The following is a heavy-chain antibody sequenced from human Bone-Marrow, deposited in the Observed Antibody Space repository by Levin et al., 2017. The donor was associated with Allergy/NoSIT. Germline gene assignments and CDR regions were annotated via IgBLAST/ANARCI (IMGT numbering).Heavy chain of an antibody. Sequence: GGSLRLSCATSGFTFTSYAMTWVRQTPGKGPEWVSSISGTGGSTYYTDSVEGRFTISRDNSKHIVFLQMTNLSVEDTAVYYCAKPDGDEYDSGNLFMMRYFEDWGQGTQVTVSS. CDR2: ISGTGGST. V-gene: IGHV3-23*01. CDR3: AKPDGDEYDSGNLFMMRYFED. D-gene: IGHD6-6*01. CDR1: GFTFTSYA. J-gene: IGHJ4*02.